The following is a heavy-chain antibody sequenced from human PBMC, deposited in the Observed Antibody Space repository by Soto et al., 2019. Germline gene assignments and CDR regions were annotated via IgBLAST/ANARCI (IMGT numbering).Heavy chain of an antibody. Sequence: EALALTSAVSGGCLTSNNWWTWFRQPPGQGLEWIGEIYRTGSTNYNPSLKSRVTISLDKSEKKFSMKVTSLTAADTAVYYCASRDPGTSVDYWGQGTLVTVSS. J-gene: IGHJ4*02. CDR3: ASRDPGTSVDY. V-gene: IGHV4-4*02. D-gene: IGHD1-7*01. CDR2: IYRTGST. CDR1: GGCLTSNNW.